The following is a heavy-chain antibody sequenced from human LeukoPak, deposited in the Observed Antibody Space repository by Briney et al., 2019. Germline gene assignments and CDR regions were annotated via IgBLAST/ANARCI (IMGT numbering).Heavy chain of an antibody. CDR2: MNPINGYT. J-gene: IGHJ5*02. D-gene: IGHD3-10*01. CDR3: VRDGEGVAISVNYWFAP. CDR1: GFTFTNYD. Sequence: GASVTVSCKATGFTFTNYDINWVRQATGQGLEWMGWMNPINGYTGYAQKFQGRVTMTRDTSISTAYMELRSLTSEDTAVYYCVRDGEGVAISVNYWFAPWGQGTLVTVSS. V-gene: IGHV1-8*01.